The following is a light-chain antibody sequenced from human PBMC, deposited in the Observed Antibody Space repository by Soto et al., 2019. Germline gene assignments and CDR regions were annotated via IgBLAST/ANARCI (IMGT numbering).Light chain of an antibody. CDR2: DTS. CDR1: QSVNNN. Sequence: EVVMTQSPALLSVSPGERVTLSCRASQSVNNNLAWYQQQPGQAPRLLIYDTSSRATGVPARFSGSGSGTEFTLTISSLKAEDFAVYYCQQYGSSPPLTFGGGTKVEIK. J-gene: IGKJ4*01. CDR3: QQYGSSPPLT. V-gene: IGKV3-15*01.